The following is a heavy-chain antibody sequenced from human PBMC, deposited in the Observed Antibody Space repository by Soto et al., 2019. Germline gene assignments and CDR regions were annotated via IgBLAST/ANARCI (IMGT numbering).Heavy chain of an antibody. V-gene: IGHV3-30*18. CDR1: GFTFSSYG. J-gene: IGHJ4*02. D-gene: IGHD6-13*01. CDR3: AKDWEGSSWYPYFDY. Sequence: GGSLRLSCTASGFTFSSYGMHWVRQAPGKGLEWVAVISYDGSNKYYADSVKGRFTISRDNSKNTLYLQMNSLRAEDTAVYYCAKDWEGSSWYPYFDYWGQGTLVTVSS. CDR2: ISYDGSNK.